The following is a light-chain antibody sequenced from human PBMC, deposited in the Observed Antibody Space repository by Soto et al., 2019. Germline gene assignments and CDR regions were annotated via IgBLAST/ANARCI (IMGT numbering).Light chain of an antibody. CDR3: NSYTGSSTYV. V-gene: IGLV2-14*03. CDR1: SSDVGGYNY. J-gene: IGLJ1*01. CDR2: DVS. Sequence: QSVLTQPASVSGSPGQSITISCTGTSSDVGGYNYVSWYQHHPGKAPKLMIFDVSNRPSGVSNRFSGSKSGNTASLTISGLQAEDEADYYCNSYTGSSTYVFGTGTKVTVL.